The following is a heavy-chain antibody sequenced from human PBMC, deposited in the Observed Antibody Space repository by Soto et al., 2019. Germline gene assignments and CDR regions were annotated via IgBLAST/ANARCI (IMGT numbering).Heavy chain of an antibody. Sequence: SVKVSFKASGNTFTSYDINWVRQATGHGLEWMGWINPNSGNIGYAQKFQGRVTMTRDTAIRTAYMEVSRLRSDDTAVYYCARGRASGSYYLLDYWGRETLVTVS. CDR3: ARGRASGSYYLLDY. CDR1: GNTFTSYD. D-gene: IGHD3-10*01. CDR2: INPNSGNI. J-gene: IGHJ4*02. V-gene: IGHV1-8*01.